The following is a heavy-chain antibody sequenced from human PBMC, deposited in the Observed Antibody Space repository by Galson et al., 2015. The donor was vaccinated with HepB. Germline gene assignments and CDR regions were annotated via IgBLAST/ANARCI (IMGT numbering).Heavy chain of an antibody. Sequence: SLRLSCAASGFTFSSYAMSWVRQAPGKGLEWVSSIRDSGDNTYYADSVKGRFTISRDNSKNTLYLQMNSLRAEDTAVYYCALFRYFDWLPYGMDVWGQGTTVTVSS. D-gene: IGHD3-9*01. V-gene: IGHV3-23*01. J-gene: IGHJ6*02. CDR1: GFTFSSYA. CDR2: IRDSGDNT. CDR3: ALFRYFDWLPYGMDV.